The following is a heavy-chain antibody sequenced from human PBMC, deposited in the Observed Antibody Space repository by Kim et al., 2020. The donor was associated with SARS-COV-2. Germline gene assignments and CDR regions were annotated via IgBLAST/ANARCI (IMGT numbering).Heavy chain of an antibody. J-gene: IGHJ5*02. CDR3: ARTPSDGCGYGRLDT. CDR2: IYWDNDK. CDR1: GFSLSTNGVG. D-gene: IGHD5-18*01. Sequence: SGPTLVNPTQTLTLTCTFSGFSLSTNGVGVGWIRQPPGKALEWLALIYWDNDKRYSPSLKSRLTIPKDTTKNQVVLTLTNMDPVDTATYFCARTPSDGCGYGRLDTWGQRTLVTVSP. V-gene: IGHV2-5*02.